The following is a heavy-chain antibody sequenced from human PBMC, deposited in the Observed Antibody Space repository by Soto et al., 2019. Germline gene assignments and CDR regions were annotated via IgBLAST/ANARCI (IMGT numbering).Heavy chain of an antibody. CDR2: IYYTGST. CDR1: GGSISGYY. V-gene: IGHV4-59*08. D-gene: IGHD3-9*01. Sequence: SETLSLTCTVSGGSISGYYWTWIRQPPGRGLEWIGYIYYTGSTNYNPSLKSRVTISVDTSKNQFSPELTSVTAADTAVYYCARQGTYDILTGYYPDYWGQGTLVTVSS. J-gene: IGHJ4*02. CDR3: ARQGTYDILTGYYPDY.